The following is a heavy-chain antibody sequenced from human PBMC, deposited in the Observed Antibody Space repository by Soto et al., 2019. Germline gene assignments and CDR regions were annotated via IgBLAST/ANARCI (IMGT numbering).Heavy chain of an antibody. J-gene: IGHJ5*02. CDR1: GDSISSGYY. CDR2: IYYSGQT. Sequence: SETLSLTCDVSGDSISSGYYWAWIRQPPGKGLEWIGSIYYSGQTYYNPSLKSRVTISVDRSKNQFSLNLTSVTATDTAFYYCARHGSSWGQGTLVTVSS. CDR3: ARHGSS. V-gene: IGHV4-38-2*01.